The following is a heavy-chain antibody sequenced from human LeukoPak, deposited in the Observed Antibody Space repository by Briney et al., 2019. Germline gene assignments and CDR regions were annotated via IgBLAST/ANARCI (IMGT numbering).Heavy chain of an antibody. J-gene: IGHJ4*02. CDR1: GFSFGSFG. V-gene: IGHV3-30*03. CDR3: ARTREQWQVLDY. Sequence: GGSLRLSCAASGFSFGSFGIHWVRQAPGKGLEWVAVISHEGSQTYYADSVRGRFTISRDNSKNMVYLQMNSLRAEDTAVYYCARTREQWQVLDYWGQGTLVTVSS. D-gene: IGHD6-19*01. CDR2: ISHEGSQT.